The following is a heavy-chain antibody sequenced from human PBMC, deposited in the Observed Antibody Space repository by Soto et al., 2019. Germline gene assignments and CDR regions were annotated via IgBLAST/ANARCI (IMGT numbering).Heavy chain of an antibody. Sequence: QVQLQESGPGLVKPSQTLSLTCTVSGASVSSAGIYWSWIRQHPEKGLEWIGYDFYTGITYYTPSLKSRVTISVDTSKNQFYLNLTSVTAADTAVYYCARNRGSSKPYYFDSWGQGTLVTVSS. D-gene: IGHD1-26*01. CDR1: GASVSSAGIY. CDR2: DFYTGIT. CDR3: ARNRGSSKPYYFDS. J-gene: IGHJ4*02. V-gene: IGHV4-31*03.